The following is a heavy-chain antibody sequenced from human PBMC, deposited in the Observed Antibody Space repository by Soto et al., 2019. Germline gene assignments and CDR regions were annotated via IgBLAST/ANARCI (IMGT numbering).Heavy chain of an antibody. Sequence: PGGSLRLSCAASGFTFSSYAMSWVRQAPGKGLEWVSAISGSGGSTYYADSVKGRFTISRDNSKNTLYLQMNSLRAEDTAVYYCARGMYSSSIYYYYNMDVWGQGTTVTVSS. CDR1: GFTFSSYA. D-gene: IGHD6-6*01. J-gene: IGHJ6*02. V-gene: IGHV3-23*01. CDR3: ARGMYSSSIYYYYNMDV. CDR2: ISGSGGST.